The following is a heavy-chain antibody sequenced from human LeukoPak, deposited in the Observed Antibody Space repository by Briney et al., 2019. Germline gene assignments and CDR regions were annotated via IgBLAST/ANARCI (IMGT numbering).Heavy chain of an antibody. V-gene: IGHV3-48*04. D-gene: IGHD2-2*01. Sequence: GGSLRLSCAASGFTSSNYNINWVRQAPGKGLEWVSYISVSSNTIYYADSVKGRFTISRDNAKNSLYLQMNSLRAEDTAIYYCAPGYCSSTSCLHYFDYWGQGTLVTVS. J-gene: IGHJ4*02. CDR2: ISVSSNTI. CDR3: APGYCSSTSCLHYFDY. CDR1: GFTSSNYN.